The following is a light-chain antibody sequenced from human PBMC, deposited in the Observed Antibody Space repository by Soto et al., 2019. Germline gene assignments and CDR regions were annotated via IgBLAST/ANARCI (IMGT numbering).Light chain of an antibody. V-gene: IGLV1-44*01. CDR2: RNN. J-gene: IGLJ1*01. CDR1: SSNIGVNT. CDR3: AAWDDSLNGYV. Sequence: QLVLTQPPSASGTPGQRVAISCSGSSSNIGVNTVNWYQQLPGTAPKLLIYRNNQRPSGVPDRFSGSKSGTSASLAISGLQSDDEADYYCAAWDDSLNGYVFGIGTKVTVL.